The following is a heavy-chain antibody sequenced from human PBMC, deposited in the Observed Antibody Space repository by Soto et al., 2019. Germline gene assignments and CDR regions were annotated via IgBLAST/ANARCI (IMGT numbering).Heavy chain of an antibody. CDR2: IIPIFGTA. J-gene: IGHJ3*02. V-gene: IGHV1-69*01. D-gene: IGHD2-21*02. CDR1: GYTFTGYY. Sequence: QVQLVQSGAEVKKPGASVKVSCKASGYTFTGYYMHWVRQAPGQGLEWMGGIIPIFGTANYAQKFQGRVTITADESTSTAYMELSSLRSEDTAVYYCARVEAYCGGDCDAFDIWGQGTMVTVSS. CDR3: ARVEAYCGGDCDAFDI.